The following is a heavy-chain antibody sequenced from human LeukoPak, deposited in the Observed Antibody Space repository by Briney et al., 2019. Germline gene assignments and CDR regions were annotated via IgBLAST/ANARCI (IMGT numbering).Heavy chain of an antibody. CDR3: ARAHGYYDYAWGSYRSRYYFDY. D-gene: IGHD3-16*02. CDR2: INHSGST. V-gene: IGHV4-61*09. Sequence: SQTLSLTCTVSGGSISSGSYYWSWIRQPAGKGLEWIGEINHSGSTNYNPSLKSRVTISVDTSKNQFSLKLSSVTAADTAVYYCARAHGYYDYAWGSYRSRYYFDYWGRGTLVTVSS. J-gene: IGHJ4*02. CDR1: GGSISSGSYY.